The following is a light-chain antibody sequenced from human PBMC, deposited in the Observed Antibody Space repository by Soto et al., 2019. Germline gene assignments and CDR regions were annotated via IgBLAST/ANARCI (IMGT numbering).Light chain of an antibody. Sequence: IQMTQSPSSVSASLGDRVTMTCRASQDIGSWFAWYQQKPGKVPKLLIYAASTLQSGVPDRFSGSGSGTDFTLTISRLEPEDFAVFYCQQYGTSEIIFGQGTRLEI. CDR1: QDIGSW. J-gene: IGKJ5*01. CDR3: QQYGTSEII. V-gene: IGKV1-27*01. CDR2: AAS.